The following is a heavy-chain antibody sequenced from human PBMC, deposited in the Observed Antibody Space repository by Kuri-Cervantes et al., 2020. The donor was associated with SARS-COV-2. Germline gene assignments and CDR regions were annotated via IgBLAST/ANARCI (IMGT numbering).Heavy chain of an antibody. CDR3: ARDLRSSGGATYYYYGMDV. D-gene: IGHD1-26*01. V-gene: IGHV3-7*01. CDR2: IKQDGSEK. Sequence: GGSLRLSCAASGFTFSSYWMSWVHQAPGKGLEWVANIKQDGSEKYYVDSVKGRFTISRDNSKNTLYLQMNSLRAEDTAVYYCARDLRSSGGATYYYYGMDVWGQGTTVTVSS. CDR1: GFTFSSYW. J-gene: IGHJ6*02.